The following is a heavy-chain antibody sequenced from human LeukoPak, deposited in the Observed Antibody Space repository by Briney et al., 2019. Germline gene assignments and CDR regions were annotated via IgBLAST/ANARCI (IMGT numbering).Heavy chain of an antibody. CDR2: INPYSGDT. CDR3: ARDQTGDEGRFDY. CDR1: GYTFTGYY. J-gene: IGHJ4*02. Sequence: ASVKVSCKASGYTFTGYYVHWVRQAPGQGLEWMGWINPYSGDTNYAQKFQGRVTMTRDTSISTAYMELSSLKSDDTAVYYCARDQTGDEGRFDYWGQGTLVTVSS. D-gene: IGHD3-16*01. V-gene: IGHV1-2*02.